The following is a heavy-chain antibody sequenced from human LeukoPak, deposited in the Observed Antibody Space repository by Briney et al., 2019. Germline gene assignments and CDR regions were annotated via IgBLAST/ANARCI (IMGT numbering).Heavy chain of an antibody. J-gene: IGHJ4*02. CDR2: IYYSGST. CDR3: ARDRVRYRGLRLGEFRYFDY. D-gene: IGHD3-16*01. V-gene: IGHV4-59*01. Sequence: PSETLSLTCTVSGGSISSYYWSWIRQPPGKGLEWIGYIYYSGSTNYNPSLKSRVTISVDTSKNQFSLKLSSVTAADTAVYYCARDRVRYRGLRLGEFRYFDYWGQGTLVTVSS. CDR1: GGSISSYY.